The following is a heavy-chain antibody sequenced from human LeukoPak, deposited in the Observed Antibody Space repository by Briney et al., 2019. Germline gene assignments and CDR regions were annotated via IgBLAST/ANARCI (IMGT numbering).Heavy chain of an antibody. Sequence: SETLSLTCTVSGGSISSGGYYWSWIRQHPGKGLEWIGYIYYSGSTYYNPSLKSRVTISVDTSKNQFSLKLSSVTAADTAVYSCARRGGSGSYYSIGYWGQGTLVTVSS. V-gene: IGHV4-31*03. D-gene: IGHD3-10*01. CDR3: ARRGGSGSYYSIGY. CDR2: IYYSGST. J-gene: IGHJ4*02. CDR1: GGSISSGGYY.